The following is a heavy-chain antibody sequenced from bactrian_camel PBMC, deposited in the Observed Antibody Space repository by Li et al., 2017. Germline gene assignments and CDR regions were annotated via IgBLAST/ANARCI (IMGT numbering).Heavy chain of an antibody. D-gene: IGHD7*01. CDR2: ISSGSIGT. CDR1: GFKFSSYD. Sequence: VQLVESGGGLVQPGGSLRLSCAASGFKFSSYDMSWVRQAPGKGLEWVSRISSGSIGTYYEDSVKGRFSISRDNAKNTLYLQMNSLQTEDTAVYFCAAGGICGGRGCRAPGQGTQVTVS. J-gene: IGHJ4*01. V-gene: IGHV3S40*01.